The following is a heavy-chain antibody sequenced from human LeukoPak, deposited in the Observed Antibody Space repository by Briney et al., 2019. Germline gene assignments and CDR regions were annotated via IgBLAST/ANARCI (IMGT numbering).Heavy chain of an antibody. CDR1: GGTFSSYA. CDR2: IIPIFGTA. CDR3: ARDGSGGIPFDY. Sequence: PSVNLSRNASGGTFSSYAISCVRQAPGQALECVGGIIPIFGTANYAQKFQGRVTITADESTSRAYMELSSLRSEDTAVYYCARDGSGGIPFDYWGQGTLVTVSS. V-gene: IGHV1-69*13. J-gene: IGHJ4*02. D-gene: IGHD2-15*01.